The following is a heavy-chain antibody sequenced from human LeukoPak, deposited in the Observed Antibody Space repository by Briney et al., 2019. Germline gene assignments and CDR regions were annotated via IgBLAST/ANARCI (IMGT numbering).Heavy chain of an antibody. V-gene: IGHV1-8*01. Sequence: GASVKVFCKASGYTFTSYDINWVRQATGQGLEWMGWMNPNSGNTGYAQKFQGRVTMTRNTSISTAYMELSSLRSEDTAVYYCARRGYNWNDLYYYYGMDVWGQGNTVTVSS. CDR1: GYTFTSYD. CDR3: ARRGYNWNDLYYYYGMDV. J-gene: IGHJ6*02. CDR2: MNPNSGNT. D-gene: IGHD1-1*01.